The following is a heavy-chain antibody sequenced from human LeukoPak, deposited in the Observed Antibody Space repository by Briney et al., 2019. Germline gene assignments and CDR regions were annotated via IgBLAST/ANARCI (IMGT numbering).Heavy chain of an antibody. V-gene: IGHV4-59*01. J-gene: IGHJ3*01. D-gene: IGHD6-13*01. CDR3: ARRDSSSWYGPAFDV. CDR2: IYYSGST. CDR1: GGSISSYY. Sequence: PSETLSLTCTVSGGSISSYYWSWIRQPPGKGLEWIGYIYYSGSTNYNPSLKSRVTISVDTSKNQFSLKLSSVTAADTAVYYCARRDSSSWYGPAFDVWGQGTMVTVSS.